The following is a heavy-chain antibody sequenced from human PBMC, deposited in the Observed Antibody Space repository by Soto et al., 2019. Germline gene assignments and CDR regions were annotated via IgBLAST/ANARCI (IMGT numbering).Heavy chain of an antibody. J-gene: IGHJ4*02. V-gene: IGHV4-39*02. D-gene: IGHD1-26*01. CDR1: GGSISSSSYY. CDR2: FYYSEST. Sequence: PSETLSLTCAVSGGSISSSSYYWGWIRQPPGKGLEWIGSFYYSESTYYNPSLKSRVTISVDTSKNQFSLKLSSVTAADTAVYYCVRDDVGLGIDYWGLGTLVTVSS. CDR3: VRDDVGLGIDY.